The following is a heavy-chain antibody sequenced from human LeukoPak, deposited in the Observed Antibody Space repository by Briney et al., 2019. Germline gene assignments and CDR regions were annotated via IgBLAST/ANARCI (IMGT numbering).Heavy chain of an antibody. V-gene: IGHV3-33*01. J-gene: IGHJ4*02. CDR1: GFTLSSYG. CDR3: ARDHSRGWYADYFDY. Sequence: RPGRSLRPSCAASGFTLSSYGIHWVRQAPRKGLEWVAVRWYDGNNKCYADSVMGRCTITRDNSTNTLYLQMSSLRAEDTAVYYCARDHSRGWYADYFDYWGQGTLVTVSS. CDR2: RWYDGNNK. D-gene: IGHD6-19*01.